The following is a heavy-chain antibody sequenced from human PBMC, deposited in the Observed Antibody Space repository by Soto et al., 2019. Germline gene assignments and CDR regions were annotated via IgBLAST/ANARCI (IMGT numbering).Heavy chain of an antibody. V-gene: IGHV1-3*01. CDR2: INAGNGNT. CDR1: GYTFTSYA. D-gene: IGHD6-19*01. CDR3: ARGGGSGWYNY. J-gene: IGHJ4*02. Sequence: QVQLVQSGAEVKKPGASVKVSCKASGYTFTSYAMHWVRQAPGQRLEWMGWINAGNGNTKYSQKFQGRVTITRDTSARTAYMELSSLRSEDTAVYYCARGGGSGWYNYWGQGTLVTVSS.